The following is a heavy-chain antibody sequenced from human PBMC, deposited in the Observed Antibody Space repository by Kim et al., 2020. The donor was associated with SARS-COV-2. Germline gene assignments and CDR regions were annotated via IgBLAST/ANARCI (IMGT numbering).Heavy chain of an antibody. V-gene: IGHV3-49*03. Sequence: GGSLRLSCSTSGFTFGEYAMSWFRQAPGKGLEWVGLIRRQADGATTEYAASVKGKFTISRDNSKSIAYLQMSSLRIEDTAVYYCGRHPLGFFDYWGQGTLVTVSS. D-gene: IGHD2-15*01. CDR3: GRHPLGFFDY. J-gene: IGHJ4*02. CDR2: IRRQADGATT. CDR1: GFTFGEYA.